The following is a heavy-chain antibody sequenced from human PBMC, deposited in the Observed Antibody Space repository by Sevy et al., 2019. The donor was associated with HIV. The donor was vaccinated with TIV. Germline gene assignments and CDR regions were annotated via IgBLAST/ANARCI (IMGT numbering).Heavy chain of an antibody. V-gene: IGHV3-48*02. CDR3: ARGALRNSGSYSVDY. Sequence: GGSLRLSCAASGFTFSSYSMNWVRQAPGKGLEWVSYISSSSSTIYYADSVKGRFTISRDNAKNSLYLQMNSLRDEDTAVYYCARGALRNSGSYSVDYWGQRTLVTVSS. CDR2: ISSSSSTI. J-gene: IGHJ4*02. D-gene: IGHD1-26*01. CDR1: GFTFSSYS.